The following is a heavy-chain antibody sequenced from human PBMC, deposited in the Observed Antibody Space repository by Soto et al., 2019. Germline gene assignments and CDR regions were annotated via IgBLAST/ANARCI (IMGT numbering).Heavy chain of an antibody. Sequence: PTLVNPTETLTLPCTVSGLSLQNGKLGVSWMRQPPGKALEWLAHIFSSDYQSYXTSXTARLTSAKDTSTSHVVLTGTDLXGMDSGTCYCGLIKECSRTDCYFTSFYPWGQGTLV. J-gene: IGHJ5*02. CDR1: GLSLQNGKLG. V-gene: IGHV2-26*01. CDR2: IFSSDYQ. CDR3: GLIKECSRTDCYFTSFYP. D-gene: IGHD2-2*01.